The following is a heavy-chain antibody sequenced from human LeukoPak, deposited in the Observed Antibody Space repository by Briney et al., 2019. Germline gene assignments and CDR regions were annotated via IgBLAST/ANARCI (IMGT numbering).Heavy chain of an antibody. CDR2: SNPDDSDT. J-gene: IGHJ4*02. D-gene: IGHD3-10*01. CDR3: ARRSGIYYAPCFDH. Sequence: GESLKISCQGSGYDFAAYWIGWVRQMPGKGLEWVGISNPDDSDTRYSPSFQGQVTISVDKSTSTAYLHWNKLTAADTAIYYCARRSGIYYAPCFDHWGQGTLVTVSS. CDR1: GYDFAAYW. V-gene: IGHV5-51*01.